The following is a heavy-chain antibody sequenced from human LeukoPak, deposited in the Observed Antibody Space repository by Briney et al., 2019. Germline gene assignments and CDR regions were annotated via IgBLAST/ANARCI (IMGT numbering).Heavy chain of an antibody. D-gene: IGHD5-18*01. Sequence: PGRSLTLSCTASGFAFSSYWVLWVRQAPGKGLVWVSRINSEGRFTNYADSVKGRFTISRDNAKNSLYLHMNSLRAEDTAVYYCARGLQLWYPGDAFDIWGPGTMVTVSS. J-gene: IGHJ3*02. CDR1: GFAFSSYW. CDR2: INSEGRFT. CDR3: ARGLQLWYPGDAFDI. V-gene: IGHV3-74*01.